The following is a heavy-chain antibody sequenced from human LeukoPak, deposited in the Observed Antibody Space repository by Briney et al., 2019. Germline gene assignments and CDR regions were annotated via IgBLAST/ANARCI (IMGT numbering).Heavy chain of an antibody. Sequence: PSETLSLTCTVSGGSISSSSYYWGWIRQPPGKGLEWIGSIYHSGSTYYNPSLKSRVTISVDTSKNQFSLKLSSVTAADTAVYYCARSVEGYCRGGSCYSYSYYMDVWGKGTTVTVSS. CDR1: GGSISSSSYY. J-gene: IGHJ6*03. D-gene: IGHD2-15*01. CDR3: ARSVEGYCRGGSCYSYSYYMDV. V-gene: IGHV4-39*07. CDR2: IYHSGST.